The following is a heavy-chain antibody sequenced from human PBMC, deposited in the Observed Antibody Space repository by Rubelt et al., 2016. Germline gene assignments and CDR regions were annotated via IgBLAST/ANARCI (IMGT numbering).Heavy chain of an antibody. CDR3: AKDAAGYSYGYSWFDP. Sequence: GGGVVQPGRSLRLSCAASGFTFRTYGMHWVRQAPGKGLEWVGRLKSKSDGGTTDYAAPVKGRFTISRDNAKNSLYLQMNSLRTDDTALYYCAKDAAGYSYGYSWFDPWGQGTLVTVSS. J-gene: IGHJ5*02. D-gene: IGHD5-18*01. CDR1: GFTFRTYG. V-gene: IGHV3-15*05. CDR2: LKSKSDGGTT.